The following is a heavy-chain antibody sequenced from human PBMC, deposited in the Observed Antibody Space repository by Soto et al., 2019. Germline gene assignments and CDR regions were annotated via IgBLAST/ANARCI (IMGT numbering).Heavy chain of an antibody. V-gene: IGHV4-39*01. J-gene: IGHJ3*02. CDR1: GGSISSSSYY. D-gene: IGHD4-17*01. Sequence: QLQLQESGPGLVKPSETLSHTCTVSGGSISSSSYYWGWIRQPPGKGLEWIGSIYYSGSTYYNPSLKSRVTISVDTSKNQFSLKLSSVTAPDTAVYYCASQILARYGNDAFDIWGQGTMVTVSS. CDR3: ASQILARYGNDAFDI. CDR2: IYYSGST.